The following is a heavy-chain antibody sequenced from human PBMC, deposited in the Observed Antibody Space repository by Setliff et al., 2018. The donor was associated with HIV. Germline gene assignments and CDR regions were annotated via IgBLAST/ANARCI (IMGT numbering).Heavy chain of an antibody. CDR3: TKGGAHDRRKFIDY. Sequence: GGSLRLSCATSGFTFDISDMSWVRPAPGKGLEWVSSISSGRIIKKYSGSVKGRFTISRDNSNDTGYLQMSSLRAEDTAVYYCTKGGAHDRRKFIDYWGQGTPVTVSS. CDR2: ISSGRIIK. J-gene: IGHJ4*02. D-gene: IGHD3-16*01. V-gene: IGHV3-23*01. CDR1: GFTFDISD.